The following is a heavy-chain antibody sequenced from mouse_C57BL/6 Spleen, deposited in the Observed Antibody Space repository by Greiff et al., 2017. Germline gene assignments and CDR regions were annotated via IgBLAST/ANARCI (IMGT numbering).Heavy chain of an antibody. V-gene: IGHV5-17*01. Sequence: EVHLVESGGGLVKPGGSLKLSCAASGFTFSDYGMHWVRQAPEKGLEWVAYISSGSSTIYYADTVKGRFTISRDNAKNTLFLQMTSLRSEDTAMYYCASPDSSAWFAYWGQGTLVTVSA. CDR2: ISSGSSTI. D-gene: IGHD3-2*02. J-gene: IGHJ3*01. CDR1: GFTFSDYG. CDR3: ASPDSSAWFAY.